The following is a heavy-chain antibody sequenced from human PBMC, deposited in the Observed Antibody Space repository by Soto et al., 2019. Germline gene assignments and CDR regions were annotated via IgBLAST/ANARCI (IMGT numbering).Heavy chain of an antibody. Sequence: ASVKVSCKASGFTFSTSAVQWVRQARGQRPEWMGWIVGGSGNTNYAQNSQERVTISSDNSKSTLFLQMNGLRAEDTAVYYCAKGSWNDVDFYYYGLDVWGQGTTVTVSS. D-gene: IGHD1-1*01. CDR1: GFTFSTSA. V-gene: IGHV1-58*01. J-gene: IGHJ6*02. CDR2: IVGGSGNT. CDR3: AKGSWNDVDFYYYGLDV.